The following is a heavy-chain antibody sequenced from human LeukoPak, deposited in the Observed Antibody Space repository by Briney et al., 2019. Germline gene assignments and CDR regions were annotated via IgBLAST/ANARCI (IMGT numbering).Heavy chain of an antibody. Sequence: PSETLSLTCTVSGGSMSNVYWSWIRQPPGQGLEWLASIYYSRTPTYNPSLNRRGTISIDTSKNQFSLKLTSVTAADAATYFCARGSNWVFDYWGQGARVTVSS. CDR2: IYYSRTP. V-gene: IGHV4-59*01. CDR1: GGSMSNVY. J-gene: IGHJ4*02. D-gene: IGHD7-27*01. CDR3: ARGSNWVFDY.